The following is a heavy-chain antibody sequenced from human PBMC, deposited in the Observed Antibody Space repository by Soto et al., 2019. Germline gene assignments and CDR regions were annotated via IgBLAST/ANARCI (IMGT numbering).Heavy chain of an antibody. J-gene: IGHJ4*02. V-gene: IGHV3-74*01. Sequence: LRLSCATSGFTFSNYWMHWVRQVPGRGLVWVSRIDTDGSTTSYADFAKGRFTISRDNAKSTLSLQMNSLRAEDTAIYYCACSRRPARLGPKGAIDYWAREPWSPSPQ. CDR3: ACSRRPARLGPKGAIDY. CDR1: GFTFSNYW. D-gene: IGHD2-15*01. CDR2: IDTDGSTT.